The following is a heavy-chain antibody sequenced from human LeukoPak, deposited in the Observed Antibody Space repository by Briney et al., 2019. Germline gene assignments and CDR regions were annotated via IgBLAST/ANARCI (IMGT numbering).Heavy chain of an antibody. CDR2: IYPGDSDT. Sequence: GGSLKIPRKGLGYSFNSFWIGWVGQMPGKGLGGVGIIYPGDSDTRYSPSFQGQVTIPADKSISTAYLQWSSLKASDTAMYYCARLCVPAAISSWFDPWGQGTLVTVSS. D-gene: IGHD2-2*02. J-gene: IGHJ5*02. CDR1: GYSFNSFW. V-gene: IGHV5-51*01. CDR3: ARLCVPAAISSWFDP.